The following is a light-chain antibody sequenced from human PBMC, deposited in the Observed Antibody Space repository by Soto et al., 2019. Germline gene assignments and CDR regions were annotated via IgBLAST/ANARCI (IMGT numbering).Light chain of an antibody. V-gene: IGKV3-20*01. J-gene: IGKJ4*01. CDR2: GAS. CDR3: HQYDISPLT. Sequence: EIVLTQSPATLSLSPGERATLSCRASQSISTRYLAWYQHKPGQAPRLLISGASSRASGIPDRFRGGGSGTDFTLTISSLEPEDSAFYYCHQYDISPLTFGGGTKVEIK. CDR1: QSISTRY.